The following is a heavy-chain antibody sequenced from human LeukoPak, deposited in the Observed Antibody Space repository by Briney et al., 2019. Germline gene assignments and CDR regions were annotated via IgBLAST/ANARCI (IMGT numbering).Heavy chain of an antibody. Sequence: HPGRSLRLSCAASGFTFSSYGMHWVRQAPGKGLEWVAVIWYDGSNKYYADSVKGRFTISRDNSKNTLYLQMNSLRAEDTAVYYCAREIYDILTGYYQSLPPYGMDVWGQGTTVTVSS. D-gene: IGHD3-9*01. J-gene: IGHJ6*02. CDR2: IWYDGSNK. CDR3: AREIYDILTGYYQSLPPYGMDV. CDR1: GFTFSSYG. V-gene: IGHV3-33*08.